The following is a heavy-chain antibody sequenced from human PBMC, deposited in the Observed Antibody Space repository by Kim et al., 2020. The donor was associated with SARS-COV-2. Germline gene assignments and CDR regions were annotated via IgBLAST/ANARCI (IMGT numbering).Heavy chain of an antibody. CDR2: ISGSGGST. D-gene: IGHD3-16*02. Sequence: GGSLRLSCAASGFTFSSYAMSWVRQAPGKGLEWVSAISGSGGSTYYADSVKGRFTISRDNSKNTLYLQMNSLRAEDTAVYYCMTRRYDYVWGSYRYLPDYWGQGTLVTVSS. V-gene: IGHV3-23*01. CDR3: MTRRYDYVWGSYRYLPDY. J-gene: IGHJ4*02. CDR1: GFTFSSYA.